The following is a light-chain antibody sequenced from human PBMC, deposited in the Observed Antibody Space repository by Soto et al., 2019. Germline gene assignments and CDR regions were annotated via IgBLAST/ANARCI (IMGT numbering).Light chain of an antibody. Sequence: IRMTQSPASLSASTGDRVTITCRASQDIGRRLAWFQQKPGKAPKYLIQAASSLQGGVPSTFSGSGSGTDFTLTINTLHPEDFATYYCLQVYSFPRTFGQGTKVDI. CDR3: LQVYSFPRT. CDR1: QDIGRR. CDR2: AAS. J-gene: IGKJ1*01. V-gene: IGKV1-12*01.